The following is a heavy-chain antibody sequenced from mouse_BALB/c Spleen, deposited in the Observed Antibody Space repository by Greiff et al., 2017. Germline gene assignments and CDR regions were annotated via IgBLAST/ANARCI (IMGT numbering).Heavy chain of an antibody. V-gene: IGHV5-12-2*01. J-gene: IGHJ1*01. Sequence: EVMLVESGGGLVQPGGSLKLSCAASGFTFSSYTMSWVRQTPEKRLEWVAYISNGGGSTYYPDTVKGRFTISRDNAKNTLYLQMSSLKSEDTAMYYCARGEATSWYFDVWGAGTTVTVSS. CDR3: ARGEATSWYFDV. D-gene: IGHD3-2*02. CDR2: ISNGGGST. CDR1: GFTFSSYT.